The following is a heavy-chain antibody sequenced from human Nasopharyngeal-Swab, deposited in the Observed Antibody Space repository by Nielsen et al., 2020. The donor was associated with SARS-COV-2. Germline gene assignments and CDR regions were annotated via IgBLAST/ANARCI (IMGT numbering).Heavy chain of an antibody. D-gene: IGHD6-19*01. CDR1: GFTLDNYE. Sequence: GESLKISCAASGFTLDNYEMNWVRQAPGKGLEWVSYISTSGATIHYADSVRGRFTISRDNAKKSLHLQMNSLRAEDTAVYYCARASRGWSWGQGTPVTVSS. CDR3: ARASRGWS. J-gene: IGHJ5*02. CDR2: ISTSGATI. V-gene: IGHV3-48*03.